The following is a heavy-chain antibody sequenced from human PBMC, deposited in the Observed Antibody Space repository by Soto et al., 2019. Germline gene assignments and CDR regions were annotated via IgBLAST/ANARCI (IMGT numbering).Heavy chain of an antibody. J-gene: IGHJ4*02. Sequence: QVHLQESGPGLVKPSGTLSLICAVSGGSISSSDWWTWVRQSPGKGLEWIGEISHGGSTNYNPSLKSRVTMSVDKSKNYFSLNLSSVTAADTAVYYCAIWGIAVAGTRSDYWGQGTLVTVSS. CDR3: AIWGIAVAGTRSDY. V-gene: IGHV4-4*02. CDR2: ISHGGST. CDR1: GGSISSSDW. D-gene: IGHD6-19*01.